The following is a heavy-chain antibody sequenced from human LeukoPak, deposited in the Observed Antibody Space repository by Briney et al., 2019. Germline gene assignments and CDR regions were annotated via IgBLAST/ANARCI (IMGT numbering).Heavy chain of an antibody. CDR3: ARAPKGVTTGYFDH. Sequence: GASVKVSCKASGYTFTTYYIHWVRQAPGQGLEWMVIINPSGGSTTYAQIFQGRVTLTRDTSTSTVYMELSSLRSDDTAVYYCARAPKGVTTGYFDHWGQGTLVTVSS. J-gene: IGHJ4*02. CDR2: INPSGGST. V-gene: IGHV1-46*01. CDR1: GYTFTTYY. D-gene: IGHD1-26*01.